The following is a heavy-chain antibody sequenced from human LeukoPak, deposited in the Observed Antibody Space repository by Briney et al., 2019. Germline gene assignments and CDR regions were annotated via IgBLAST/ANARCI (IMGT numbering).Heavy chain of an antibody. CDR3: AINVGSLWFGELFDY. CDR2: INAGNGNT. D-gene: IGHD3-10*01. Sequence: ASVKVSCKASGYTFTSYAMRWVRQAPGQRLEWMGWINAGNGNTKYSQKFQGRVTITRDTSASTAYMELSSLRSEDTAVYYCAINVGSLWFGELFDYWGQGTLVTVSS. V-gene: IGHV1-3*01. CDR1: GYTFTSYA. J-gene: IGHJ4*02.